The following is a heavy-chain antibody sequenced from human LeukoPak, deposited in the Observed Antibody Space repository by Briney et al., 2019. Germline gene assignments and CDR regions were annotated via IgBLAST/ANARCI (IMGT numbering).Heavy chain of an antibody. D-gene: IGHD3-10*01. CDR3: ARRYYYNLGSFPFDF. V-gene: IGHV4-34*01. Sequence: SETLSLTCAVSGGPFSGYFWSWIRQSSGKGLEWIGEIHNSGTTNYNPSLNSRVTISEDTSKNQFYLNLSSVTAADTAVYYCARRYYYNLGSFPFDFWGQGTPVTVSS. CDR1: GGPFSGYF. J-gene: IGHJ4*02. CDR2: IHNSGTT.